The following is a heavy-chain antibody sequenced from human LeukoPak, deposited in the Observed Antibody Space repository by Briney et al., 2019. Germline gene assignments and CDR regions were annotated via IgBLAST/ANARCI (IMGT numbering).Heavy chain of an antibody. J-gene: IGHJ5*02. V-gene: IGHV4-59*01. CDR2: ISYSGST. Sequence: SETLSLTCTVSGGSISSYYWSWIRQPPGKGLEWIACISYSGSTKYNPSLKSRVTISVDTSKNQLSLKLSSVTAADTAVYYCAREPGFDSSGYLNWFDPWGQGTLVAVSS. D-gene: IGHD3-22*01. CDR3: AREPGFDSSGYLNWFDP. CDR1: GGSISSYY.